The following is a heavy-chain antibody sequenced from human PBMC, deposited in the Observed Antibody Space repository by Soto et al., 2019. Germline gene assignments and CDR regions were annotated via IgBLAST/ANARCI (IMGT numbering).Heavy chain of an antibody. J-gene: IGHJ6*02. V-gene: IGHV3-30-3*01. D-gene: IGHD2-2*01. Sequence: PGGSLRLSCAASGFTFSSYAMHWVRQAPGKGLEWVAVISYDGSNKYYADSVKGRFTISRDNSKNTLYLQMNSLRAEDTAVYYCASHIVVVPAASVYGMDVWGQGTTVTVSS. CDR1: GFTFSSYA. CDR3: ASHIVVVPAASVYGMDV. CDR2: ISYDGSNK.